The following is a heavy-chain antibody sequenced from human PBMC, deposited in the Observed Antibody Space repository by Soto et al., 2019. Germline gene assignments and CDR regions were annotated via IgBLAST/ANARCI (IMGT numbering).Heavy chain of an antibody. CDR1: GFTFSSYD. Sequence: PGGSLRLSCAASGFTFSSYDMHWVRQATGKGLEWVSYIGIGSSTKYYADSVKGRFTISRDNAKNSLYLQMNSLRAEDTAVYYCARDQLYYNDISGRPLNAFDVWGQGTMVTVSS. D-gene: IGHD3-22*01. J-gene: IGHJ3*01. CDR2: IGIGSSTK. V-gene: IGHV3-48*01. CDR3: ARDQLYYNDISGRPLNAFDV.